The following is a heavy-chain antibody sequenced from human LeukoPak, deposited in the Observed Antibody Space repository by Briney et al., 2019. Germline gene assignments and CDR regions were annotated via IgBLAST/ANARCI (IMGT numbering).Heavy chain of an antibody. D-gene: IGHD2-2*01. CDR1: GFTFSSYS. Sequence: GGSLRLSCAASGFTFSSYSMNWVRQAPGKGLEWVSSISASGSTVDYSDSIKGRFTISRDNIKKSVYLQMTSLRAEDTAVYYCARDSYCSSTSCYRGHFDSWGQGVLVTVSS. CDR3: ARDSYCSSTSCYRGHFDS. V-gene: IGHV3-21*01. CDR2: ISASGSTV. J-gene: IGHJ4*02.